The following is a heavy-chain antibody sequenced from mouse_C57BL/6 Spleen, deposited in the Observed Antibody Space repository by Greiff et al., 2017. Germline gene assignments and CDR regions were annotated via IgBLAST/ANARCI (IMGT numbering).Heavy chain of an antibody. Sequence: QVQLQQSGAELVKPGASVKISCKASGYAFSSYWMNWVKQRPGKGLEWIGQIYPGDGDTNYNGKFKGKATLTSDKSSSTAYMQLSSLTSEDSAVYFCARSKVNWAWFADWGQGTLVTVSA. CDR1: GYAFSSYW. D-gene: IGHD4-1*02. CDR2: IYPGDGDT. J-gene: IGHJ3*01. V-gene: IGHV1-80*01. CDR3: ARSKVNWAWFAD.